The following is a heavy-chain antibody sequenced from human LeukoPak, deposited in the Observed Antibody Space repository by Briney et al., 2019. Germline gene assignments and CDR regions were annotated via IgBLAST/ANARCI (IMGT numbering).Heavy chain of an antibody. CDR1: GFTFSSYR. CDR3: AKSGYNRFDY. J-gene: IGHJ4*02. V-gene: IGHV3-21*04. CDR2: ISSSSSYI. Sequence: GGSLRLSCAASGFTFSSYRMNWVRQAPGKGLEWVSSISSSSSYIYYADSLKGRFTISRDNAKNSLYLQMNSLRAEDTAVYYCAKSGYNRFDYWGQGTLVTVSS. D-gene: IGHD5-24*01.